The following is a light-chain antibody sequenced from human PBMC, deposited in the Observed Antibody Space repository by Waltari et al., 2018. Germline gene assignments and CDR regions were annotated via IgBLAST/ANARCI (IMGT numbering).Light chain of an antibody. CDR1: SGSVSSTYH. J-gene: IGLJ3*02. Sequence: QTVVTQEPSFSVSPGGTVTLTCGLSSGSVSSTYHPSWYQQTPGQAPRPLIYSTNMRSSGGPDRFSGSILGNKAALTITGAQTDDESDYICALHMGSGIWVFGAGTKVTVL. CDR2: STN. CDR3: ALHMGSGIWV. V-gene: IGLV8-61*01.